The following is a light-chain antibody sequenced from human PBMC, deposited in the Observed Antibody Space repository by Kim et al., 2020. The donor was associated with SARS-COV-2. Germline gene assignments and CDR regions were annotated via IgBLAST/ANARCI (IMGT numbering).Light chain of an antibody. CDR2: DAS. CDR3: HQYHSFPLT. Sequence: ASVGDRVTITCQASQDITTSVNWYQQKPGEGPKLLIYDASNLETGVPPRFGGSGSGTDFTFSISTLHPEDIATYYCHQYHSFPLTFGLGTRLEIK. J-gene: IGKJ5*01. CDR1: QDITTS. V-gene: IGKV1-33*01.